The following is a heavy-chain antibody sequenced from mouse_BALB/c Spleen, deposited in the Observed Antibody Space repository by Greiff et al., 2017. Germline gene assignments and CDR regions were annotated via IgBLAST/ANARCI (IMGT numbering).Heavy chain of an antibody. CDR1: GYSFTGYT. CDR2: INPYNGGT. Sequence: DVKLQESGPELVKPGASMKISCKASGYSFTGYTMNWVKQSHGKNLEWIGLINPYNGGTSYNQKFKGKATLTVDKSSSTAYMELLSLTSEDSAVYYCAREGAGYYAWFAYWGQGTLVTVSA. V-gene: IGHV1-18*01. CDR3: AREGAGYYAWFAY. J-gene: IGHJ3*01. D-gene: IGHD2-3*01.